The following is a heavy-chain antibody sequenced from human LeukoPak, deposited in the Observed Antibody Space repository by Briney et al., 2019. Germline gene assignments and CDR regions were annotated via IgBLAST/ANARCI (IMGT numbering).Heavy chain of an antibody. J-gene: IGHJ4*02. CDR3: AREIPGQQLVHSLDY. Sequence: ASVKVSCKVSGYTLTELSMHWVRQAPGKGLEWMGGFDPEDGETIYAQKFQGRVTITADKSTSTAYMELSSLRSEDTAVYYCAREIPGQQLVHSLDYWGQGTLVTVSS. V-gene: IGHV1-24*01. CDR2: FDPEDGET. D-gene: IGHD6-13*01. CDR1: GYTLTELS.